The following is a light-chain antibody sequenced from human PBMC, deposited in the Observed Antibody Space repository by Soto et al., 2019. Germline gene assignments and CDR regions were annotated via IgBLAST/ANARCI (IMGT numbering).Light chain of an antibody. Sequence: MTQSPSSFSASTGDRVTITCRASQGISSNLAWYQQKPGQTPRLLIYGASTRATGIPARFTGSGSGTEFTLTISSLQSEDFAVYYCQQYNNWPPYTFGQGTRLEN. CDR1: QGISSN. J-gene: IGKJ5*01. V-gene: IGKV3-15*01. CDR3: QQYNNWPPYT. CDR2: GAS.